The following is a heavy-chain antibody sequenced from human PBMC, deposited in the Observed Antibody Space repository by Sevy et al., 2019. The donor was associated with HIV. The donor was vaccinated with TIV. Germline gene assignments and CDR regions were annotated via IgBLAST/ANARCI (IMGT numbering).Heavy chain of an antibody. J-gene: IGHJ4*02. CDR2: INPSSGGT. CDR3: ARELDDFWSGYQF. V-gene: IGHV1-2*02. Sequence: ASVKVSCKASGYSFTGYFIHWVRQAPGQGLEWMGWINPSSGGTMSAQKFHDKDTMTRDTSINTAYLELSRLRSDDTAVYYCARELDDFWSGYQFWGQGTLVTVSS. CDR1: GYSFTGYF. D-gene: IGHD3-3*01.